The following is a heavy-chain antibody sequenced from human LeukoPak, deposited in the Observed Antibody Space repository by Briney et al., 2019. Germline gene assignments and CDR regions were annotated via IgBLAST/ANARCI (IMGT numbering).Heavy chain of an antibody. CDR2: ISYDGSNK. Sequence: PGRSLRLSCAASGFTFSSYAMHWVRQAPGKGLEGVAVISYDGSNKYYADSVKGRFTISRDNSKNTLYLPMNSHRAEDTAVYYCARGYSSGYYNSPVDYWGQGTLVTVSS. CDR1: GFTFSSYA. CDR3: ARGYSSGYYNSPVDY. J-gene: IGHJ4*02. D-gene: IGHD3-22*01. V-gene: IGHV3-30*04.